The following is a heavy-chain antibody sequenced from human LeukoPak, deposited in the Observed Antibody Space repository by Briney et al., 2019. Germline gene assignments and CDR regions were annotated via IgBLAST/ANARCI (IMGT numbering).Heavy chain of an antibody. CDR1: GFIFRNYG. J-gene: IGHJ3*02. Sequence: GGSLRLSCGASGFIFRNYGMHWVRQAPGKGLEWVAVVSYDAKNYYYTDSVKGRFTISRDNSKNTLYLQMNSLRVEDTAVYYCARSSSWYVLGAFDIWGQGTMVTVSS. D-gene: IGHD6-13*01. CDR3: ARSSSWYVLGAFDI. CDR2: VSYDAKNY. V-gene: IGHV3-30*03.